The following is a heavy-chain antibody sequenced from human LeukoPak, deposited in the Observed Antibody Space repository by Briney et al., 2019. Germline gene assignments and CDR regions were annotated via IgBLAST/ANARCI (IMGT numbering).Heavy chain of an antibody. J-gene: IGHJ3*02. V-gene: IGHV4-31*03. D-gene: IGHD4-17*01. CDR1: GGSISSGGYY. CDR2: IYYSGST. CDR3: VRDPRVVPVDSGDFVEDNAFDI. Sequence: SETLSLTCTVSGGSISSGGYYWSWIRQYPGKGLEWIGYIYYSGSTYYNPSLKSRVTISVDTSKKQFSLKLRSVAAADTAVCYCVRDPRVVPVDSGDFVEDNAFDIWGQGTLVTVSS.